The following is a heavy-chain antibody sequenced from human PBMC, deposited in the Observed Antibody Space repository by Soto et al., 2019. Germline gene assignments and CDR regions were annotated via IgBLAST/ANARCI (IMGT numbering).Heavy chain of an antibody. V-gene: IGHV4-59*01. CDR2: IYYSGST. CDR1: GGSISSYY. Sequence: SETLSLTCTVSGGSISSYYWSWIRQPPGKGLEWIGYIYYSGSTNYNPSLKSRVTISVDTSKNQFTLKLSSVTAADTAVYYCARAGVRGVPDVGWFDPWGQGTLVTVSS. J-gene: IGHJ5*02. D-gene: IGHD3-10*01. CDR3: ARAGVRGVPDVGWFDP.